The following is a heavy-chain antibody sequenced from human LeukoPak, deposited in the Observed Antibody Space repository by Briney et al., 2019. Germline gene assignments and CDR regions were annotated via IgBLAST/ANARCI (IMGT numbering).Heavy chain of an antibody. V-gene: IGHV3-48*03. CDR1: GFTFSSYE. D-gene: IGHD3-22*01. CDR3: ARVAVTMIVVVPHYYYMDV. Sequence: GGSLRLSCAASGFTFSSYEMNWVRQAPGKGLEWVSYISSSGSTIYYADSVKGRFTISRDNAKNSLYLQMNRLRAEDTAVYYCARVAVTMIVVVPHYYYMDVWGKGTTVTVSS. J-gene: IGHJ6*03. CDR2: ISSSGSTI.